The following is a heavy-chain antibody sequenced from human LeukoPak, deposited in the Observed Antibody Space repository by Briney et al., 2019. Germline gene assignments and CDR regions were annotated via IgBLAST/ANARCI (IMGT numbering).Heavy chain of an antibody. Sequence: PGGSLRLSCAASGFPFDDYGMSWVRQAPGKGLEWVSGINWNGGSKGYADSVKGRFTISRDNAKTSLYLQMNSLRAEDTAVYYCTTDRVSSAGRVYWGQGTLVTVSS. D-gene: IGHD6-19*01. CDR1: GFPFDDYG. V-gene: IGHV3-20*04. CDR2: INWNGGSK. CDR3: TTDRVSSAGRVY. J-gene: IGHJ4*02.